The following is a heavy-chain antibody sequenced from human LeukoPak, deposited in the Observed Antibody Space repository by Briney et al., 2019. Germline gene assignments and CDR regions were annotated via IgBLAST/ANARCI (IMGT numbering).Heavy chain of an antibody. Sequence: AGSLSLSCVVSGFSFEDYTMHWVRQAPGKTLEWVSLISWDGTTYYTDSVKGRFTISRDNSKNSLYLQMHTLRSEDTAFYYCVKDLSYESSGHVLEYWGQGTLVTVSS. CDR1: GFSFEDYT. J-gene: IGHJ4*02. CDR2: ISWDGTT. V-gene: IGHV3-43*01. CDR3: VKDLSYESSGHVLEY. D-gene: IGHD3-22*01.